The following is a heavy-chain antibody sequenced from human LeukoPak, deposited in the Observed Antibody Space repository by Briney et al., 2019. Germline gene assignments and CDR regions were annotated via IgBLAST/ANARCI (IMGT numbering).Heavy chain of an antibody. D-gene: IGHD3-10*01. V-gene: IGHV4-39*01. CDR1: GGSISSSSYY. Sequence: SETLSLTCTVSGGSISSSSYYWGWIRQPPGKGLEWIGSIYYSGSTYYNPSLKSRVTISVDTSKNQFSLKLSSVTAADTAVYYCARVLVTMVRGVMKEYYYYYMDVWGKGTTVTISS. J-gene: IGHJ6*03. CDR3: ARVLVTMVRGVMKEYYYYYMDV. CDR2: IYYSGST.